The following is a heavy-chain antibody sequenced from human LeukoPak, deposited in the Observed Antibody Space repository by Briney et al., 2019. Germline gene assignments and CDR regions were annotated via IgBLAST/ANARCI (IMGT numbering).Heavy chain of an antibody. V-gene: IGHV4-59*12. Sequence: PSETLSLTCTVSGGSISSYYWSWIRQPPGKGLEWIGYIYYSGSTYYNPSLKSRVTISVDRSKNQFSLKLSSVTAADTAVYYCARGITRGAFDIWGQGTMVTVSS. J-gene: IGHJ3*02. CDR1: GGSISSYY. D-gene: IGHD1-20*01. CDR3: ARGITRGAFDI. CDR2: IYYSGST.